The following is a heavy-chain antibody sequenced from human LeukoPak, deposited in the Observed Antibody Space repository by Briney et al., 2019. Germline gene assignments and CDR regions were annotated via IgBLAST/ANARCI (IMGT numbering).Heavy chain of an antibody. J-gene: IGHJ6*03. CDR3: ANLLSSWYVSVGYYYMDV. Sequence: GGSLRLSCAASGFIFSDYHMSWIRQAPGKGLEWVSYISSSSTIYYADSVKGRFTISRDNAKNSLYLQMNSLRAEDTAVYYCANLLSSWYVSVGYYYMDVWGKGTTVTVSS. CDR2: ISSSSTI. D-gene: IGHD6-13*01. V-gene: IGHV3-11*04. CDR1: GFIFSDYH.